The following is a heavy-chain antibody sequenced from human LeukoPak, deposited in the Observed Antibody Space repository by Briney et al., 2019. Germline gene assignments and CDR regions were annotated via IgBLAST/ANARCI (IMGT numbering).Heavy chain of an antibody. D-gene: IGHD6-6*01. CDR1: GLTFSSHS. V-gene: IGHV3-23*01. J-gene: IGHJ4*02. CDR3: ATGGLSARKFAY. CDR2: ISTGGDIT. Sequence: PGGSLRLSCAAFGLTFSSHSMSWVRQAPGKGLEWVSVISTGGDITYYADSVKGRFTISRDNSKNTLSLQMNILRVEDTAIYFCATGGLSARKFAYWGQGTPVTVSS.